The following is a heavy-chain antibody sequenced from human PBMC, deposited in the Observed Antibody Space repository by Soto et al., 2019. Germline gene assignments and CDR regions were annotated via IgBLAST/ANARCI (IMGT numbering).Heavy chain of an antibody. V-gene: IGHV4-34*01. Sequence: PSETLSLTCAVYGGSFSGYYWSWIRQPPGKGLEWIGEINHSGSTNYNPSLKSRVTISVDTSKNQFSLKLSSVTAADTAVYYCARVPRSNYDFWSGYYTPFGYFDYWGQGTLVTVS. D-gene: IGHD3-3*01. CDR1: GGSFSGYY. CDR2: INHSGST. CDR3: ARVPRSNYDFWSGYYTPFGYFDY. J-gene: IGHJ4*02.